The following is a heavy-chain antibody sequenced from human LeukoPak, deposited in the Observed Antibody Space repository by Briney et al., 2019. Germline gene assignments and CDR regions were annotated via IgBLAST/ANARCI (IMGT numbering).Heavy chain of an antibody. CDR3: TTDWSPLIWFGDLTLVY. J-gene: IGHJ4*02. V-gene: IGHV3-15*01. Sequence: KAGGSLRLSCAASGFTFSNAWMNWVRQAPGKGLEWVGRIKSKTDGGTTDYAAPVKGRFTISRDDSKNTLYLQMNSLKTEDTAVYYCTTDWSPLIWFGDLTLVYWGQGTLVTVSP. CDR2: IKSKTDGGTT. CDR1: GFTFSNAW. D-gene: IGHD3-10*01.